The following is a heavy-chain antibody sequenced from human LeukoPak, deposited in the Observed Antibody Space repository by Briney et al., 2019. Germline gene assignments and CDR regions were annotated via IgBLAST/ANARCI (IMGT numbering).Heavy chain of an antibody. CDR3: TRIGTSGGEFDY. Sequence: WIRQPPGKGLEWVGFIRSKAYGGTTEYAASVKGRFTISRDDSKIIAYLQLNSLKGEDTAVYYCTRIGTSGGEFDYWGQGTLVTVSS. V-gene: IGHV3-49*02. D-gene: IGHD2-2*01. CDR2: IRSKAYGGTT. J-gene: IGHJ4*02.